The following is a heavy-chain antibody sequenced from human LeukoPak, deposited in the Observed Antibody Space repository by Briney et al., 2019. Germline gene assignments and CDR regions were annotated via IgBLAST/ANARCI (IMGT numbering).Heavy chain of an antibody. CDR1: GFTFNSYG. J-gene: IGHJ4*02. CDR2: ISYDGSNK. D-gene: IGHD6-19*01. CDR3: AKESVDEWLVGDY. V-gene: IGHV3-30*18. Sequence: GRSLRLSCAASGFTFNSYGMHWVRQAPGKGLEWVAVISYDGSNKYYADSVKGRFTISRDNSKNTLYLQMNSLRAEDTAVYYCAKESVDEWLVGDYWGQGTLVTVSS.